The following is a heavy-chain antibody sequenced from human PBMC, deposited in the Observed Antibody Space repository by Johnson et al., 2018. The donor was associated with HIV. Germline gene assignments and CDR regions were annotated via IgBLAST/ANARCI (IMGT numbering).Heavy chain of an antibody. CDR1: GFTFSDYY. CDR3: ARDRVPAAIGLAYRGAFDI. D-gene: IGHD2-2*02. CDR2: ITRSGTSS. Sequence: QMLLVESGGGLVKPGGSLRLSCAASGFTFSDYYMSWIRQAPGKGLEWLSYITRSGTSSYYADSVKGRFTISRDNAKNTLHLQMNSLRAEDTAVYYCARDRVPAAIGLAYRGAFDIWGQGTRVTVSS. J-gene: IGHJ3*02. V-gene: IGHV3-11*04.